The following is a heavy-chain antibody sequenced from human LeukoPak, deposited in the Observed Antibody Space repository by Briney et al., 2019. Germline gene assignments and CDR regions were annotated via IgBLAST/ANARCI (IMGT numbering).Heavy chain of an antibody. CDR2: IKQDGSEK. CDR3: ARDGMATINS. J-gene: IGHJ4*02. D-gene: IGHD5-12*01. Sequence: GGSLRLSCAASGFTFSDAWMSWVRQAPGKGLEWVANIKQDGSEKYYVDSVKGRFTISRDNAKNSLYLQMNSLRAEDTAVYYCARDGMATINSWGQGTVVTVSS. V-gene: IGHV3-7*03. CDR1: GFTFSDAW.